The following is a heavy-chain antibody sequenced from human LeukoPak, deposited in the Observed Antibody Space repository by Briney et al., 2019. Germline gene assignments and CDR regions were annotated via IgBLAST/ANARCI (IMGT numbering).Heavy chain of an antibody. J-gene: IGHJ4*02. CDR3: EKDANYYDSSGFFIPFDY. Sequence: QPGGSLRLSCSASGFAFSIFAMTWVRHLPGKGLDWVSTISGNGHQTYYGDSVKGRFSVSRDNSKNILYLQMDSLRADDSALYYCEKDANYYDSSGFFIPFDYWGQGTLVTVSS. CDR2: ISGNGHQT. D-gene: IGHD3-22*01. V-gene: IGHV3-23*01. CDR1: GFAFSIFA.